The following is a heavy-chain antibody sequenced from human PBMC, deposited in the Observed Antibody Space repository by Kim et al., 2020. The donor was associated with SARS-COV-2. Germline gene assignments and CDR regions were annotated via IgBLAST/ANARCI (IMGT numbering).Heavy chain of an antibody. CDR3: ARERGQWLVPFDY. J-gene: IGHJ4*02. D-gene: IGHD6-19*01. CDR1: GGSFSGYY. V-gene: IGHV4-34*01. CDR2: INHSGST. Sequence: SETLSLTCAVYGGSFSGYYWSWIRQPPGKGLEWIGEINHSGSTNYNPSLKSRVTISVDTSKNQFSLKLSSVTAADTAVYYCARERGQWLVPFDYWGQGTLVTVSS.